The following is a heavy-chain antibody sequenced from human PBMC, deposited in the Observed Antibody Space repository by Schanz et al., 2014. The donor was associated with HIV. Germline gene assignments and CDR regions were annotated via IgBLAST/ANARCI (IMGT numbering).Heavy chain of an antibody. D-gene: IGHD5-18*01. V-gene: IGHV3-30*18. CDR2: RSYDGRNK. J-gene: IGHJ4*02. CDR3: AKVDTSMAFDQ. Sequence: QVQLVESGGGVVQPGRSLRLSCAASGFTFNNYAMTWVRQAPGKGLEWMGVRSYDGRNKYYADSVKGRFTISRDNSKNTLSLHMNSLRADDTAVYFCAKVDTSMAFDQWGQGTLVTVSS. CDR1: GFTFNNYA.